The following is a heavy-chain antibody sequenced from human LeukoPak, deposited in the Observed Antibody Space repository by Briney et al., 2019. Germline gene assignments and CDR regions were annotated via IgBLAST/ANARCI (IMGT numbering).Heavy chain of an antibody. J-gene: IGHJ4*02. D-gene: IGHD4-17*01. CDR3: ARGYYGDYTFDY. V-gene: IGHV3-48*02. CDR1: GFTFTTYS. CDR2: ISTSGSTI. Sequence: GGSLRLSCVASGFTFTTYSMNWVRQAPGKGLEWVSYISTSGSTIYYADSVKGRFTISRDNAKNSLYLQMNSLSDEDTAVYYCARGYYGDYTFDYWGQGTLVTVSS.